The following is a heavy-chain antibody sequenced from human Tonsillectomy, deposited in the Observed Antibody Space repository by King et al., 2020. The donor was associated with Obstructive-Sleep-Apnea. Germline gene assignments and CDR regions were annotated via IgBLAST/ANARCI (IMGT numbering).Heavy chain of an antibody. J-gene: IGHJ4*02. V-gene: IGHV3-30*18. CDR1: GFSFSTRD. D-gene: IGHD6-13*01. CDR2: ISWNERDK. CDR3: AKGEWSSRSIDY. Sequence: VQLVESGGGVVQPGTSLRLSCAASGFSFSTRDIHWVRQAPGKGLEWVALISWNERDKYYADSVKGRFTISRDNSKNTLYLEMNGLRAEDTAAYYCAKGEWSSRSIDYWGQGTLVTVSS.